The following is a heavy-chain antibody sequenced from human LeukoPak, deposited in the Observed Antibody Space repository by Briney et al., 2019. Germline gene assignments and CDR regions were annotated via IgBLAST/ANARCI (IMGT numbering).Heavy chain of an antibody. J-gene: IGHJ6*02. CDR3: AKDETWSSSWSHYYYYYGMDV. Sequence: GSLRLSCAASGFTFSSYAMSWVRQAPGKGLEWVSAISGSGGSTYYADSVKGRFTISRDNSKNTLYLQMNSLRAEDTAVYYCAKDETWSSSWSHYYYYYGMDVWGQGTTVTVSS. CDR1: GFTFSSYA. D-gene: IGHD6-13*01. V-gene: IGHV3-23*01. CDR2: ISGSGGST.